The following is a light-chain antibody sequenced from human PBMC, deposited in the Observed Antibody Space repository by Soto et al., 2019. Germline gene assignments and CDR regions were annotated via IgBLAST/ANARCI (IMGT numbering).Light chain of an antibody. CDR1: SSDVGGYEY. Sequence: QSALTQRRSVSGSPGQSVTISCTGSSSDVGGYEYVSWYQQYPGKAPKLMTYDVSKRPSGVPDRFSGSKSGNTASLTISGLQAEDEAAYYCCSYAGSSSFVLFGGGTKLTVL. CDR3: CSYAGSSSFVL. V-gene: IGLV2-11*01. J-gene: IGLJ2*01. CDR2: DVS.